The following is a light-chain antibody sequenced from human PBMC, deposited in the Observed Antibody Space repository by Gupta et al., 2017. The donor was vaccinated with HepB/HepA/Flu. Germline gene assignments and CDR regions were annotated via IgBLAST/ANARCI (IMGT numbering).Light chain of an antibody. V-gene: IGKV3-11*01. J-gene: IGKJ4*01. CDR1: QSVSSY. CDR2: DAS. CDR3: KQPKT. Sequence: DIVLTQSPATLSLSPGDRATLSCRASQSVSSYLAWYQQQPGQATRLHIYDASNRATGILGRFSGSGSGTDFTRTRSSLESEDYAGHHRKQPKTFGGGTKVEIK.